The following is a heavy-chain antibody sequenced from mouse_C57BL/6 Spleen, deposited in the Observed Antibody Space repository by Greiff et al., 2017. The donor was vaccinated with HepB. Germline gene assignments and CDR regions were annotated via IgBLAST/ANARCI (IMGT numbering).Heavy chain of an antibody. CDR3: AREQLRLRGAMDY. D-gene: IGHD3-2*02. CDR2: IDPSDSYT. V-gene: IGHV1-50*01. J-gene: IGHJ4*01. Sequence: QVQLQQPGAELVKPGASVKLSCKASGYTFTSYWMQWVKQRPGQGLEWIGEIDPSDSYTNYNQKFKGKATLTVDTPSSTAYMQLSSLTSEDSAVYYCAREQLRLRGAMDYWGQGTSVTVSS. CDR1: GYTFTSYW.